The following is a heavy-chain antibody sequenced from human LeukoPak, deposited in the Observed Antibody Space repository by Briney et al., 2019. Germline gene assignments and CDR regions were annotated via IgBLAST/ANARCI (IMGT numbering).Heavy chain of an antibody. V-gene: IGHV4-34*01. CDR3: ARDRISGSSVSYFDF. J-gene: IGHJ4*02. D-gene: IGHD1-26*01. CDR1: GVSFSGYY. CDR2: INHSGST. Sequence: PSETLSLTCAVYGVSFSGYYWSWIRQPPGKGLEWIGEINHSGSTNYNPSLKSRVTISVDTSKNQFSLKLSSVTAADTAVYYCARDRISGSSVSYFDFWGQGTLVTVSS.